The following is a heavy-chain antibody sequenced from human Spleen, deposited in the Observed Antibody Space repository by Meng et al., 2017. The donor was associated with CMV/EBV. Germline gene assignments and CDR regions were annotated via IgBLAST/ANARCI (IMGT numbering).Heavy chain of an antibody. CDR3: ARGRVAPPTMDYYYAMDV. D-gene: IGHD2-2*01. V-gene: IGHV1-2*02. CDR1: GYNFNDYW. Sequence: ASVKVSCKPSGYNFNDYWIHWVRQAPGQDLEWMGWINPKNGGTNYAPKFQGRVTMTRDTSISTAYMELSRLRSDDTAMYYCARGRVAPPTMDYYYAMDVWGQGTTVTVSS. CDR2: INPKNGGT. J-gene: IGHJ6*02.